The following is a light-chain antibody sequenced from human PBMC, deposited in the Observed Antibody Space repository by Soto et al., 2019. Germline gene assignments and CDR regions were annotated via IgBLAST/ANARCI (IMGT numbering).Light chain of an antibody. J-gene: IGLJ7*01. CDR2: EVS. CDR1: SSDVGGYNY. Sequence: QSALTQPPSASGSPGQSVTISCTGTSSDVGGYNYVSWYQQHPGKAPKVMIYEVSERPSGVPDRFSGSKSGNTASLTVSGLQAEDEADYFCSSYAGNNNLIFGGGTQLTVL. V-gene: IGLV2-8*01. CDR3: SSYAGNNNLI.